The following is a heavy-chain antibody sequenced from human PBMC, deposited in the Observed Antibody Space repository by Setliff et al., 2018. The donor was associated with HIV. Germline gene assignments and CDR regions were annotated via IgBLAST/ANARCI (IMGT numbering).Heavy chain of an antibody. CDR3: ASDPGGVSVVVVAATNYLDY. CDR1: GGPFSSHA. CDR2: IIPILGIA. J-gene: IGHJ4*02. V-gene: IGHV1-69*10. D-gene: IGHD2-15*01. Sequence: ASVKVSCKASGGPFSSHAISWVRQAPGQGLEWMGGIIPILGIANYAQKFQGRVTITADESTSTAYMELSSLRSEDTAVYYCASDPGGVSVVVVAATNYLDYWGQGTLVTVSS.